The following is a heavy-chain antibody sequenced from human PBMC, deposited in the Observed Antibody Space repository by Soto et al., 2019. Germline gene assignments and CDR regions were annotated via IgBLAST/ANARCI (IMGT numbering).Heavy chain of an antibody. CDR3: AKVVTMVRGVTHFDY. CDR1: GFTFSSYA. J-gene: IGHJ4*02. V-gene: IGHV3-23*01. Sequence: GGSLRLSCAASGFTFSSYAMSWVRQAPGKGLEWVSAISGSGGSTYYADSVKGRFTISRDNSKNTLYLQMNSLRAEDTAVYYCAKVVTMVRGVTHFDYWGQGTLVTVSS. D-gene: IGHD3-10*01. CDR2: ISGSGGST.